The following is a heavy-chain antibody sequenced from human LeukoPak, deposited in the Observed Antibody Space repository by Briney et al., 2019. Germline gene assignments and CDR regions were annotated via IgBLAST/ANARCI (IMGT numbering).Heavy chain of an antibody. J-gene: IGHJ5*02. D-gene: IGHD6-19*01. V-gene: IGHV4-39*01. CDR3: ARYSSGLGWFDP. CDR1: GGSISSSSYY. CDR2: IYYSGST. Sequence: PSETLSLTCTVSGGSISSSSYYWGWIRQPPGKGLEWIGSIYYSGSTYYNPSLKSRVTISVDTSKNQFSLKLSSVTAADTAVYYCARYSSGLGWFDPWGQGTLVTVSS.